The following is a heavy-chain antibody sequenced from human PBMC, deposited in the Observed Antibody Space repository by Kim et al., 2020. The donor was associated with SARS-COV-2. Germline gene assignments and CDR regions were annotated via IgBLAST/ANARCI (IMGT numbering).Heavy chain of an antibody. D-gene: IGHD3-10*01. V-gene: IGHV4-59*08. Sequence: YSPSLQSRVAISVDTPKNQFSLKLSSVTAADTAVYFCARHSVSGRPYFDYWGQGSLVTVSS. CDR3: ARHSVSGRPYFDY. J-gene: IGHJ4*02.